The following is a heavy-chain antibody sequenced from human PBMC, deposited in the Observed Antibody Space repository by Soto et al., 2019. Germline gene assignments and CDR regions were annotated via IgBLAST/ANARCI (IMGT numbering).Heavy chain of an antibody. Sequence: GGSLRLSCAASGFTFSSYAMSWVRQAPGKGLEWVSAISGSGGSTYYADSVKGRFTISRDNSKNTLYLQMNSLRAEDTAVYYCAKDLNWDNYYYYYYMDVWGKGTTVTVSS. CDR1: GFTFSSYA. J-gene: IGHJ6*03. CDR3: AKDLNWDNYYYYYYMDV. D-gene: IGHD7-27*01. V-gene: IGHV3-23*01. CDR2: ISGSGGST.